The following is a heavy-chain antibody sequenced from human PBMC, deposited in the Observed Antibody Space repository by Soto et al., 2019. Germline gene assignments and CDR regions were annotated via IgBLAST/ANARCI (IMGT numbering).Heavy chain of an antibody. Sequence: QVQLVESGGGLVKPGGSLKLSCVASGFAFSDYYMTWIRQAPGKGLEWISHISTTGGSIFYADSVKGRFTISRDNAKNSLYLQMNSLRAEDTAVYYCAKVTAVAQGPLDYWGQGTLITVSP. D-gene: IGHD6-19*01. V-gene: IGHV3-11*01. CDR2: ISTTGGSI. J-gene: IGHJ4*02. CDR1: GFAFSDYY. CDR3: AKVTAVAQGPLDY.